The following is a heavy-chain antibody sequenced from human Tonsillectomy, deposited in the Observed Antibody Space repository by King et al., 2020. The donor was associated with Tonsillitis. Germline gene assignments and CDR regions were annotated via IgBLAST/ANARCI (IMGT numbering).Heavy chain of an antibody. V-gene: IGHV1-2*02. J-gene: IGHJ4*02. CDR3: ARAGRAAAADY. CDR2: INPNTGDT. D-gene: IGHD3-10*01. CDR1: GYTFTGYY. Sequence: QLVQSGAEVKKPGASVKVSCKPSGYTFTGYYIHWVRLAPGQGLEWMGWINPNTGDTTYGQKSQGRVTITRDTSISTAYLEVNRLTSDDTAIYYCARAGRAAAADYWGQGTHLIVSS.